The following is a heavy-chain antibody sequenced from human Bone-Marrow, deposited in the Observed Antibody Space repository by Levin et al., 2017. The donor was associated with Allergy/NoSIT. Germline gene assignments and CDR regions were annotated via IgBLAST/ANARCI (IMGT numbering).Heavy chain of an antibody. CDR3: ARDCPHLSYSSTWYYYDGMDV. V-gene: IGHV3-48*02. D-gene: IGHD6-13*01. CDR1: GFTFSNSS. J-gene: IGHJ6*02. CDR2: ISYSSSSI. Sequence: PGGSLRLSCAASGFTFSNSSMNWVRQAPGKGLEWVSYISYSSSSIFYADSVKGRFTISRDNAKNSLFLQMNSLRDEDTAVYYCARDCPHLSYSSTWYYYDGMDVWGQGTTVTVSS.